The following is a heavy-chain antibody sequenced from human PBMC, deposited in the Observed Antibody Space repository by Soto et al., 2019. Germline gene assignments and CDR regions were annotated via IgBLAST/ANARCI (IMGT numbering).Heavy chain of an antibody. V-gene: IGHV1-69*13. Sequence: SVKVSCKASGGTFSSYAISWVRQAPGQGLEWMGGIIPIFGAANYAQKFQGRVTITADESTSTAYMELSSLRSEDTAVYYCARGSPWARDAFDIWGQGTMVTVSS. CDR1: GGTFSSYA. CDR3: ARGSPWARDAFDI. D-gene: IGHD1-26*01. CDR2: IIPIFGAA. J-gene: IGHJ3*02.